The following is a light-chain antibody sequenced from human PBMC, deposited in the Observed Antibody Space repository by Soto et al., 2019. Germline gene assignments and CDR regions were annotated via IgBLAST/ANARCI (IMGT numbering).Light chain of an antibody. CDR2: KAS. Sequence: IQMTQSPSTIAALVCSRINSICRASQSISSWLAWYQQKPGKAPRLLIYKASSLESGVPSRFSGSGSGTEFTLTISSLQPDDFATYYCQQSYTTPRTFGPGTKVDIK. V-gene: IGKV1-5*03. CDR1: QSISSW. CDR3: QQSYTTPRT. J-gene: IGKJ3*01.